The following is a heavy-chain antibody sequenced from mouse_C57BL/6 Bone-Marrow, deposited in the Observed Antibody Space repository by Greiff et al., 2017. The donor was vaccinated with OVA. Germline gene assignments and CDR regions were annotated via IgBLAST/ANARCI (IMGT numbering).Heavy chain of an antibody. CDR2: VHPNSGST. D-gene: IGHD1-1*01. V-gene: IGHV1-64*01. J-gene: IGHJ4*01. CDR1: GYTFTSYW. Sequence: VQLQQPGAELVKPGASVRLSCKASGYTFTSYWMHWVKQRPGQGLGWIGMVHPNSGSTNYNEKFKSKATLTVDKSSSTAYMQLSSLTSEDSAVYYCANYYGSSKDYAMDDWGQGTSVTVSS. CDR3: ANYYGSSKDYAMDD.